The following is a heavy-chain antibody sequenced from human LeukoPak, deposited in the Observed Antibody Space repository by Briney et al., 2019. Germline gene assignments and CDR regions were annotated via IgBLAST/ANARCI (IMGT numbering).Heavy chain of an antibody. Sequence: SETLSLTCAVYGGSFSGYYWSWIRQPPGKGLEWIGEINHSGSTNYNPSLKSRVTISVDTSKNQFSLKLSSVTAADTAVYYCARGSSIVVVPAANYYYYGMDVWGQGTTVTVSS. CDR2: INHSGST. CDR3: ARGSSIVVVPAANYYYYGMDV. D-gene: IGHD2-2*01. J-gene: IGHJ6*02. V-gene: IGHV4-34*01. CDR1: GGSFSGYY.